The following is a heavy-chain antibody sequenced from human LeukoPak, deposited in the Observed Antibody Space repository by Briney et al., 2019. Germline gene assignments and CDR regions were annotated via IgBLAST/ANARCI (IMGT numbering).Heavy chain of an antibody. J-gene: IGHJ4*02. CDR2: INPNSGGT. CDR3: ASRILRAPNPFDY. Sequence: ASVKVSCKASGYTFTGYYMHRVRQAPGQGLEWMGWINPNSGGTNYAQKFQGRVTMTRDTSISTAYMELSRLISDDTAVYYCASRILRAPNPFDYWGQGTLVTVSS. D-gene: IGHD2-15*01. CDR1: GYTFTGYY. V-gene: IGHV1-2*02.